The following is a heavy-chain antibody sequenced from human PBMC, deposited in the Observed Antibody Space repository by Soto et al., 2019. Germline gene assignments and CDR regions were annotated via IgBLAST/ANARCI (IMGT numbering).Heavy chain of an antibody. CDR1: GGSINNLY. D-gene: IGHD6-19*01. J-gene: IGHJ4*02. V-gene: IGHV4-59*01. CDR2: IYYNGNT. Sequence: QVQLQESGPGLVKPSETLSLTCTVSGGSINNLYWSWLRQPPGKGLEWIGYIYYNGNTDYNPSLTTRVTMSVDTSKNQFSLNLRSVTAADTAVYYCARGGWSLDSWGQGTLVTVSS. CDR3: ARGGWSLDS.